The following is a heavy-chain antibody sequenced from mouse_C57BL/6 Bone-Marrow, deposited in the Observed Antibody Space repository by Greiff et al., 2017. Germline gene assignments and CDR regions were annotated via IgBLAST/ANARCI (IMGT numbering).Heavy chain of an antibody. CDR2: SRNKANDYTT. CDR3: ARDAELGPFDY. CDR1: GFTFSDFY. Sequence: EVKLVESGGGLVQSGRSLRLSCATSGFTFSDFYMEWVRQAPGKGLEWIGASRNKANDYTTEYSASVKGRFIVSRDTSQSILYLQMDALRAEDTAIYYWARDAELGPFDYGGRGTTRTVSS. D-gene: IGHD3-3*01. J-gene: IGHJ2*01. V-gene: IGHV7-1*01.